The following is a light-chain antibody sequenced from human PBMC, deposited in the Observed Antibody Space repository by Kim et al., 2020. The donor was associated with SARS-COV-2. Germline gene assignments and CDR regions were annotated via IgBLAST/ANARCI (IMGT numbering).Light chain of an antibody. Sequence: DIQMTQSPSTLSASLGDRVTITCRASQSIGNWLAWYQQKPGEAPKLLIYKTSTLDSGVPSRFSGSGSGTDFTLTISSLQPDDFATYYCKRYDTVEYTFGQGTKLEI. CDR3: KRYDTVEYT. V-gene: IGKV1-5*03. CDR1: QSIGNW. J-gene: IGKJ2*01. CDR2: KTS.